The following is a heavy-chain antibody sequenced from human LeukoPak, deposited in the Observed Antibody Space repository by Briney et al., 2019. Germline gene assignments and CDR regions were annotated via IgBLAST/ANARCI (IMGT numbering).Heavy chain of an antibody. V-gene: IGHV1-69*04. D-gene: IGHD1-26*01. CDR2: IIPILGIA. Sequence: GSSVKVSCKASGGTFSSYAISWVRQAPGQGLEWMGRIIPILGIANYAQKFQGRVTITADKSTSTAYMELSSLRSEDTAVYYCARAGENYYDFYYWGQGTLVTVSS. J-gene: IGHJ4*02. CDR1: GGTFSSYA. CDR3: ARAGENYYDFYY.